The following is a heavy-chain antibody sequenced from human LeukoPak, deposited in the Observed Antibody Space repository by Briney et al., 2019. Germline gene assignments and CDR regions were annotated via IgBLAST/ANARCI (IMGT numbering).Heavy chain of an antibody. J-gene: IGHJ6*02. Sequence: GGSLRLSCAASGFTFSSYAMHWVRQAPGKGLEWVAVISYDGSNKYYADSVKGRFTISRDNSKNTLYLQMNSLRAEDTAVYYCAKVGIVGATHYYYYGMDVWGQGTTVTVSS. CDR3: AKVGIVGATHYYYYGMDV. D-gene: IGHD1-26*01. V-gene: IGHV3-30-3*01. CDR2: ISYDGSNK. CDR1: GFTFSSYA.